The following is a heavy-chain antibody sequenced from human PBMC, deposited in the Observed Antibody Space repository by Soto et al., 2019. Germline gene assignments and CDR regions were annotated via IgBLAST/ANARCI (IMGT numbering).Heavy chain of an antibody. D-gene: IGHD6-19*01. CDR3: ARPIAVAGSHWFDP. J-gene: IGHJ5*02. CDR2: IDWDDDK. CDR1: GFSLSTSGMC. Sequence: SGPTLVNPTQTLTLPCTFSGFSLSTSGMCVSWIRQPPGKALEWLARIDWDDDKYYSTSLKTRLTISKDTSKNQVVLTMTNMDPVDTATYYCARPIAVAGSHWFDPWGQGTLVTVSS. V-gene: IGHV2-70*11.